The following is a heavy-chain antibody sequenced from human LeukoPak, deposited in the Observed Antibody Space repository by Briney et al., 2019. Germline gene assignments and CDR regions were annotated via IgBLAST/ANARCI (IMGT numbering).Heavy chain of an antibody. D-gene: IGHD2-15*01. CDR1: FSSFKKAW. CDR2: MKSTTDGGST. V-gene: IGHV3-15*07. Sequence: GGSLRLSCAGSFSSFKKAWRNWGGQAQGRGGGWVGRMKSTTDGGSTDYAAPVKGRFIISRDDSEKMAYLEMNRLKIEDTAVYYCSTHPTSGFWGQGTLVTVSS. CDR3: STHPTSGF. J-gene: IGHJ4*02.